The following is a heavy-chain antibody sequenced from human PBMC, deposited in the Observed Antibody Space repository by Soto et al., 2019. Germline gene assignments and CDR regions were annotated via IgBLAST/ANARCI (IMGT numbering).Heavy chain of an antibody. CDR3: AKGSTYSFYFDH. V-gene: IGHV3-23*01. J-gene: IGHJ4*01. Sequence: GGSLRLSCVASGFSFSSYDMSWVRQAPGKGLEWVSFIIGNSGTTYYADSVKGRFTISRDNSKNTLYLQMSRLGAEDTAAYSCAKGSTYSFYFDHWGQGTLVTSPQ. CDR1: GFSFSSYD. CDR2: IIGNSGTT. D-gene: IGHD5-18*01.